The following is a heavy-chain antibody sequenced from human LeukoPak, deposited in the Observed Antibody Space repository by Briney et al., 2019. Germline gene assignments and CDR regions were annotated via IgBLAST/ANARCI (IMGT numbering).Heavy chain of an antibody. J-gene: IGHJ4*02. CDR3: AKPTRGYSYGLGY. Sequence: GGSLRLSCAASGFAFSSYAMSWVRQAPGKGLEWVSAISGSGGSTYYADSVKGRFTISRDNSKNTLYLQMNSLRAEDTAVYYCAKPTRGYSYGLGYWGQGTLVTVSS. V-gene: IGHV3-23*01. CDR1: GFAFSSYA. D-gene: IGHD5-18*01. CDR2: ISGSGGST.